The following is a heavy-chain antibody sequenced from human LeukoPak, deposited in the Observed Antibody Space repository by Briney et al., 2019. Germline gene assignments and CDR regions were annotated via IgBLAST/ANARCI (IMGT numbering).Heavy chain of an antibody. D-gene: IGHD3-10*01. CDR2: ISSSSSYI. Sequence: PGGSLRLSCAASGFTFGSYSMNWVRQAPGKGLEWVSSISSSSSYISHADSVKGRFTISTDNAKNSLYLQMNSLRAEDTAVYYCARDRGYYGSGSYDFDYWGQGTLVTVSS. CDR1: GFTFGSYS. CDR3: ARDRGYYGSGSYDFDY. V-gene: IGHV3-21*01. J-gene: IGHJ4*02.